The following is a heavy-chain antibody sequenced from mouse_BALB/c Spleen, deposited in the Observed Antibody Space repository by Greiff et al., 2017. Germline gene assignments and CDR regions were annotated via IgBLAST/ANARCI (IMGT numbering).Heavy chain of an antibody. Sequence: QVQLQQSGPELVKPGASVKISCKASGYAFSSSWMNWVKQRPGQGLEWIGRIYPGDGDTNYNGKFKGKATLTADKSSSTAYMQLSSLTSVDSAVYFCARSETMITTGFDYWGQGTTLTVSS. CDR2: IYPGDGDT. D-gene: IGHD2-4*01. J-gene: IGHJ2*01. V-gene: IGHV1-82*01. CDR1: GYAFSSSW. CDR3: ARSETMITTGFDY.